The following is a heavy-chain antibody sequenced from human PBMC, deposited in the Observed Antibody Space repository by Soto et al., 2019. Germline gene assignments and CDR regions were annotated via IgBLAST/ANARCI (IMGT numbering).Heavy chain of an antibody. CDR2: ISGSGNYI. Sequence: LRLSCAASGFTFSSYAMHWVRQAPGEGQGLRRGLEWVSAISGSGNYIYYADSVKGRFTISRDNAENSLYLQMNSLRAEDTAVYYCARDLYYYDSSGSGLSYFDYWGQGTLVTVSS. V-gene: IGHV3-21*01. D-gene: IGHD3-22*01. CDR3: ARDLYYYDSSGSGLSYFDY. CDR1: GFTFSSYA. J-gene: IGHJ4*02.